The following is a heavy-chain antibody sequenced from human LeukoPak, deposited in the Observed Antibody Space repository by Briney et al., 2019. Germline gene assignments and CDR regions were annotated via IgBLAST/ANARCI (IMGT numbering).Heavy chain of an antibody. J-gene: IGHJ4*02. V-gene: IGHV4-59*08. CDR2: IHYSGST. CDR3: ARRWGFNSSTNFDY. CDR1: GVSINSYY. D-gene: IGHD3-16*01. Sequence: SETLTLTCTVSGVSINSYYWNWIRQPPGQELEWIGNIHYSGSTTYNPSLKNRLTITLNTSNNQFPLKLSSVTSADTAVYYYARRWGFNSSTNFDYWGQGTLVTVSS.